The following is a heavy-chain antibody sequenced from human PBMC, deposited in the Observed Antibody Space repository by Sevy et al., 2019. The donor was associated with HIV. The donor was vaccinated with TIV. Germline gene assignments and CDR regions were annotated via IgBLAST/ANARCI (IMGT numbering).Heavy chain of an antibody. J-gene: IGHJ3*02. D-gene: IGHD2-21*02. CDR2: IYHSGST. V-gene: IGHV4-30-2*01. CDR1: GGSISSGGYS. Sequence: SETLSLTCAVSGGSISSGGYSWSWIRQPPGNGLAWIGYIYHSGSTYYNPSLKSRLTISVDRSKNQFSLKLSSVTAADTAVYYCARDAYCGGDCPGAFDIWGQGTMVTVSS. CDR3: ARDAYCGGDCPGAFDI.